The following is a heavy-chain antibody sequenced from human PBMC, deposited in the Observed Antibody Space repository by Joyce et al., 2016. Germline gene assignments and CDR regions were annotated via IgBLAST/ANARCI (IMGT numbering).Heavy chain of an antibody. V-gene: IGHV4-4*02. CDR1: SYSVTNDNW. J-gene: IGHJ4*02. Sequence: QVHLQESRPGLVEPSGTLSVTCTISSYSVTNDNWWSWIRQSPDKGLGWIEEIHHIGRTTYNPSLKRGVSMSVDKAKNQLSLPLNSVTAADSAIYYSTKNAAYFLDFWGRGTLITVSS. CDR2: IHHIGRT. D-gene: IGHD2/OR15-2a*01. CDR3: TKNAAYFLDF.